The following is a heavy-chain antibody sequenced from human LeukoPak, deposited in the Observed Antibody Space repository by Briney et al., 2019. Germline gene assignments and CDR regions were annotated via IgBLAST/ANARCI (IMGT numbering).Heavy chain of an antibody. CDR2: IYYSGTT. Sequence: SETLSLTCIVSGGSISSYYWSWIRQPPGKGLEWIGYIYYSGTTHYSPSLKSRVTISVDTSKNQFSLRLSSVTAADTAVYYCARHAVLYSRSAQIYFDYWGQGTLVTVSS. D-gene: IGHD6-6*01. V-gene: IGHV4-59*08. CDR3: ARHAVLYSRSAQIYFDY. J-gene: IGHJ4*02. CDR1: GGSISSYY.